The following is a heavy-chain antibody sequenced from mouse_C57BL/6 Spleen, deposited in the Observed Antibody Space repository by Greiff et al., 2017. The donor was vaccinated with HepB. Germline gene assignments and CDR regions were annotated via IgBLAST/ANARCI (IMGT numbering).Heavy chain of an antibody. CDR3: ARHGSSRDYFDY. Sequence: QVQLQQSGAELVKPGASVKISCKASGYAFSSYWMNWVKQRPGKGLEWIGQIYPGDGDTNYNGKFKGKATLTAAKSSSTAYMQLSGLTSEDSAVYFCARHGSSRDYFDYWGQGTTLTVSS. D-gene: IGHD1-1*01. CDR1: GYAFSSYW. CDR2: IYPGDGDT. V-gene: IGHV1-80*01. J-gene: IGHJ2*01.